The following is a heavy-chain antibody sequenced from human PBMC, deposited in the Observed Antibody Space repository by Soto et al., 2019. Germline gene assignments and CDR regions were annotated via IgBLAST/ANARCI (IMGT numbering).Heavy chain of an antibody. V-gene: IGHV3-66*01. D-gene: IGHD3-10*01. CDR3: ARLLWFRDYAFDT. CDR1: GFTVSSNY. J-gene: IGHJ3*02. Sequence: EVQLVESGGGLVQPGGSLRLSCAASGFTVSSNYMSWVRQAPGKGLEWVSVIYSGGSTYYADSVKGRFTISRDNSKNTLYLQMYSLRAEDTAVYYCARLLWFRDYAFDTWGQGTMVTVSS. CDR2: IYSGGST.